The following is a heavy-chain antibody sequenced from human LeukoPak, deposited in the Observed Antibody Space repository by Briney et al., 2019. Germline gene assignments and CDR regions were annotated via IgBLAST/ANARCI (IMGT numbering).Heavy chain of an antibody. CDR2: IIPIFCTA. J-gene: IGHJ6*02. Sequence: GASVKVSCKPSRGTFIRYAISWVRQAPGQGLEWMGGIIPIFCTANYAQKFQGRVTITADESTSTAYMDRSSLRSEDTAVYYCSRDGRAAYYYDSSGYRVRSSYYYYGMDVWGQGTTVTVSS. D-gene: IGHD3-22*01. CDR3: SRDGRAAYYYDSSGYRVRSSYYYYGMDV. CDR1: RGTFIRYA. V-gene: IGHV1-69*13.